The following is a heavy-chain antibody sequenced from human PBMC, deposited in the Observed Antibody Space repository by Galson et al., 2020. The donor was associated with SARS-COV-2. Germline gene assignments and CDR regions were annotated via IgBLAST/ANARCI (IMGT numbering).Heavy chain of an antibody. D-gene: IGHD4-17*01. CDR2: INPSGGST. CDR1: GYTFTSYY. CDR3: ARDLTTVTTEYDDYYGMDV. V-gene: IGHV1-46*01. J-gene: IGHJ6*02. Sequence: ASVKVSCKASGYTFTSYYMHWVRQAPGQGLEWMGIINPSGGSTSYAQKFQGRVTMTRDTSTSTVYMELSSLRSEDTAVYYCARDLTTVTTEYDDYYGMDVWGQGTTGTVAS.